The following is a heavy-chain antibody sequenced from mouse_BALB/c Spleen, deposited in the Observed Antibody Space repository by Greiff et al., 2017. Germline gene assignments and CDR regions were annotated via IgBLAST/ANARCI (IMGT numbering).Heavy chain of an antibody. Sequence: VQLKESGGGLVQPGGSRKLSCAASGFTFSSFGMHWVRQAPEKGLEWVAYISSGSSTIYYADTVKGRFTISRDNPKNTLFLQMTSLRSEDTAMYYCARFTTVVPMDYWGQGTSVTVSS. V-gene: IGHV5-17*02. CDR2: ISSGSSTI. J-gene: IGHJ4*01. D-gene: IGHD1-1*01. CDR3: ARFTTVVPMDY. CDR1: GFTFSSFG.